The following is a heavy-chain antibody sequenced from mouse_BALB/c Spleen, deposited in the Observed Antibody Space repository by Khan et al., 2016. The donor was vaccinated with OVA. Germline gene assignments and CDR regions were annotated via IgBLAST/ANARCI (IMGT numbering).Heavy chain of an antibody. CDR1: GFNIKDTY. V-gene: IGHV14-3*02. Sequence: EVELVESGADLVKPGASVRLSCTSSGFNIKDTYMHWVKQRPEQGLEWIGRIDPANGDTKYDPKFQGKATITADTSSNTAYLQLSSLTSEDTAVYYGALFYDGSYSYFDYWGKGTTLKVSS. D-gene: IGHD2-1*01. J-gene: IGHJ2*01. CDR2: IDPANGDT. CDR3: ALFYDGSYSYFDY.